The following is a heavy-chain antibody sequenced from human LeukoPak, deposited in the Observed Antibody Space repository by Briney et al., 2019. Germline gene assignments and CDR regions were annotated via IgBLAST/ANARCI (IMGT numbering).Heavy chain of an antibody. J-gene: IGHJ4*02. CDR1: GFIVSNNH. CDR2: IYSGGST. D-gene: IGHD3-22*01. CDR3: ARGFNYYDNSGYYQYYFDY. V-gene: IGHV3-53*01. Sequence: PGGSLRLSCAASGFIVSNNHMSWVRQAPGKGLEWVSIIYSGGSTYYADSVKGRFTISRDNSKNTLYLQTNSLRAEDTAVYYCARGFNYYDNSGYYQYYFDYWGQGTLVTVSS.